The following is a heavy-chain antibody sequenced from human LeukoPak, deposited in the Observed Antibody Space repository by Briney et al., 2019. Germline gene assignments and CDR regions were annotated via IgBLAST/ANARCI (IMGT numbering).Heavy chain of an antibody. CDR3: AKDGKGAPVAGTGYFDY. J-gene: IGHJ4*02. CDR1: GFTFSSYA. Sequence: PGGSLRLSCAAPGFTFSSYAMSWVRQAPGKGLEWVSVISGSGGNTYYADSVKGRFTISRDNSKNTLYLQMNSLRAEDTAIYYCAKDGKGAPVAGTGYFDYWGQGTLVTVSS. V-gene: IGHV3-23*01. D-gene: IGHD6-19*01. CDR2: ISGSGGNT.